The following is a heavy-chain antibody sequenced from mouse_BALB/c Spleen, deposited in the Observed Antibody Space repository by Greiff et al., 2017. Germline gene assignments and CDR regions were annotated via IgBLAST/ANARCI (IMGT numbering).Heavy chain of an antibody. V-gene: IGHV5-9-4*01. CDR1: GFTFSSYA. CDR2: ISSGGSYT. J-gene: IGHJ3*01. D-gene: IGHD2-4*01. Sequence: EVKLVESGGGLVKPGGSLKLSCAASGFTFSSYAMSWVRQSPEKRLEWVAEISSGGSYTYYPDTVTGRFTISRDNAKNTLYLQMSSLKSEDTAMYYCARQGSMIRGGFAYWGQGTLVTVSA. CDR3: ARQGSMIRGGFAY.